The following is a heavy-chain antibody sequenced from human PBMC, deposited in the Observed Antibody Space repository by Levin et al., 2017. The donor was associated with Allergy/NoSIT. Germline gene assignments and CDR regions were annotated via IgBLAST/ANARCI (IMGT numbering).Heavy chain of an antibody. D-gene: IGHD1-26*01. CDR1: GYTFITYY. V-gene: IGHV1-2*02. CDR3: ARSAINRWDLPTSLGMHI. J-gene: IGHJ6*02. CDR2: VTPTTGAT. Sequence: ASVKVSCQTSGYTFITYYVHWVRRAPGQGLEWMGWVTPTTGATKYSQTFQGRVTMTRDTSTNTAYMELTRLRSDDTAVYYCARSAINRWDLPTSLGMHIWGQGTTVTVSS.